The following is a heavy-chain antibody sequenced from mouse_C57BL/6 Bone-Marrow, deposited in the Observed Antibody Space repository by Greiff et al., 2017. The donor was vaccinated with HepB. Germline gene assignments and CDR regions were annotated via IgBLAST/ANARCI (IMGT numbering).Heavy chain of an antibody. CDR1: GYSITSGYY. CDR2: ISYDGSN. CDR3: ARDGSGYNFFFAY. Sequence: EVQLQESGPGLVKPSQSLSLTCSVTGYSITSGYYWNWMRQFPGNKLEWMGYISYDGSNNYNPSLKNRISITRDTSKNQFFLKLNSVTTEDTATYYCARDGSGYNFFFAYWGQGTLVTVSA. V-gene: IGHV3-6*01. D-gene: IGHD3-2*02. J-gene: IGHJ3*01.